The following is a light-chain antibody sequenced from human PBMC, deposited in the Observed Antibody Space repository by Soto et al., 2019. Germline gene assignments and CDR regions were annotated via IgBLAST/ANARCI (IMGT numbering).Light chain of an antibody. V-gene: IGKV1-9*01. J-gene: IGKJ2*01. CDR3: QQVDTYPYT. CDR1: RGIATS. Sequence: IPLTQSPSSLSASVGDSVTITCRASRGIATSLAWYQQNPGKAPRLLIHAASTLQSGVPSRFSGSGSGTEFTLAISSLQPEDFATYYCQQVDTYPYTFGQGTKLEIK. CDR2: AAS.